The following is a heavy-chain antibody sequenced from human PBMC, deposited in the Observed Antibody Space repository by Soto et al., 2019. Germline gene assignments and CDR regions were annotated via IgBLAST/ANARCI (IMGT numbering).Heavy chain of an antibody. CDR2: TSYDGSNN. J-gene: IGHJ4*02. CDR3: ALCVTTGGLDV. CDR1: GFTFRSYV. V-gene: IGHV3-33*05. Sequence: QVQLVESGGGVVQPGTSLRLSCVGSGFTFRSYVIHWVRQAPGKGLEWVALTSYDGSNNFYGDSVKGRFTISRDNARNTVELQMGSLRLEDTALYYCALCVTTGGLDVWGQGTLVSVSS. D-gene: IGHD4-17*01.